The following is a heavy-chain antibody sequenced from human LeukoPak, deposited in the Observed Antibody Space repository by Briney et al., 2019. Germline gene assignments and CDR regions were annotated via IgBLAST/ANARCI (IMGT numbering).Heavy chain of an antibody. J-gene: IGHJ4*02. CDR2: IPYDGSNK. CDR1: GFTFSSYW. Sequence: GGSLRLSCAASGFTFSSYWMHWVRQAPGKGLEWVAVIPYDGSNKYYADSVKGRFTISRDNSKNTLYLQMNSLRAEDTAVYYCAMVEVSSSCPIDWGQGTLVTVSS. D-gene: IGHD6-13*01. CDR3: AMVEVSSSCPID. V-gene: IGHV3-30*03.